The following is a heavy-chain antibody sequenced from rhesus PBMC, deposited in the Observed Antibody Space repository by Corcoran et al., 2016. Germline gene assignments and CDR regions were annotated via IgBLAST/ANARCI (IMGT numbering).Heavy chain of an antibody. V-gene: IGHV3-118*01. CDR3: ATYGSSYYYFDY. J-gene: IGHJ4*01. CDR2: IRNKSNNYET. D-gene: IGHD4-29*01. Sequence: EVQLVESGGGLVQPGGSLRLSCAASGFTFSSSAMHWVRQASGKGLEWVGRIRNKSNNYETRYAASVKGRFTISRDDSKNTAYLQMNSLKTEDTAVYYCATYGSSYYYFDYWGQGVLVTVSS. CDR1: GFTFSSSA.